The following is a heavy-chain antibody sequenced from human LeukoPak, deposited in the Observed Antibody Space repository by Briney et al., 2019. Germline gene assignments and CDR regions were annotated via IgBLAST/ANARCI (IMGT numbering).Heavy chain of an antibody. Sequence: ASVKVSCKASGYTFTTYEIHWVRQATGQGLEWMGWMNPNSGNTGYVQNFQGRVTITRTTSINTAYMELSSLRSEDTAVYYRARGASRSFDYWGQGTLVTVSS. CDR3: ARGASRSFDY. CDR1: GYTFTTYE. J-gene: IGHJ4*02. CDR2: MNPNSGNT. V-gene: IGHV1-8*03.